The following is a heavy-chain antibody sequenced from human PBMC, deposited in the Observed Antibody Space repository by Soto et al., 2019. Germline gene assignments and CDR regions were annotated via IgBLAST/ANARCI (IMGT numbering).Heavy chain of an antibody. V-gene: IGHV4-31*03. Sequence: QVQLQESGPGLVKPSQTLSLTCTVSGGSISSGGYYWSWIRQHPGKGLEWIGYIYYGGRTYYNPSRRSRVTISGDTSKNQVSLKLGSGTAADTAVYYCARIGLDYYDSSGVDYWGQGTLVTVSS. D-gene: IGHD3-22*01. J-gene: IGHJ4*02. CDR3: ARIGLDYYDSSGVDY. CDR2: IYYGGRT. CDR1: GGSISSGGYY.